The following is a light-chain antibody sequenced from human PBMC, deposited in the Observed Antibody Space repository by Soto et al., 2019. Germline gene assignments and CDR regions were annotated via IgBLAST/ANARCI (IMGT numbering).Light chain of an antibody. CDR3: CSYAGSSTHVV. J-gene: IGLJ2*01. Sequence: QSVLTQPAYVSGSPGQSITISCTGTSSDVGSYNLVSWYQQHPGKAPKLMIYEGSKRPSGVSNRFSGSKSGNTASLTISGLQAEDEADYYCCSYAGSSTHVVFGGGTKLTVL. CDR1: SSDVGSYNL. CDR2: EGS. V-gene: IGLV2-23*01.